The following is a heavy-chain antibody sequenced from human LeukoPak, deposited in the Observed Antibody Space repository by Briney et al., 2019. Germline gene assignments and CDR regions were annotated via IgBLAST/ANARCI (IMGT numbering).Heavy chain of an antibody. CDR2: INDGGTYT. V-gene: IGHV3-74*01. CDR3: VREIKIMGFRAFDY. Sequence: GGSLRLSCAASGFTFDDFAMHWVRQAPGKGLEWVSRINDGGTYTAYADSVKGRFAVSRDNAENTLYLQMDSLTVEDTGLYYCVREIKIMGFRAFDYWGQGTPVTVSS. J-gene: IGHJ4*02. D-gene: IGHD3-10*01. CDR1: GFTFDDFA.